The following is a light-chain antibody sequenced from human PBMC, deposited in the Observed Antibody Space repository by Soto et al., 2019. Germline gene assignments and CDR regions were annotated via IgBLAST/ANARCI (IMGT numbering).Light chain of an antibody. CDR3: QQRANWPLT. V-gene: IGKV3-11*01. CDR1: HTISSH. CDR2: AAS. J-gene: IGKJ4*01. Sequence: EIVLTQFPATLSLSPGERATLSCRASHTISSHLAWYQQKTGQSPRLLIYAASNRATGTPDRFSGSGSGTDFTLTISSLEHEDFAVYYCQQRANWPLTFGGGTKVEIK.